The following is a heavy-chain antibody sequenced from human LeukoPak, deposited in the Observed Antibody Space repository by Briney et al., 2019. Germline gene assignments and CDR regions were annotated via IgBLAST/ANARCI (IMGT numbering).Heavy chain of an antibody. CDR1: GFTFSSYS. D-gene: IGHD2-8*01. V-gene: IGHV3-48*01. CDR2: ISSSSSTI. Sequence: GGSLRLSCAASGFTFSSYSMNWVRQAPGKGLEWVSYISSSSSTIYYADSVKGRFTISRDNAKNSLYLQMNSLRAEDTAVYYCARVGYDFDYWGQGTMVTVSS. J-gene: IGHJ4*02. CDR3: ARVGYDFDY.